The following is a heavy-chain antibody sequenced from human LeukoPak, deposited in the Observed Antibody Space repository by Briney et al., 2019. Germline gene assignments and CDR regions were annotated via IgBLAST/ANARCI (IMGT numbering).Heavy chain of an antibody. CDR3: ARGSLYSGSFYDS. Sequence: SETLSLTCTVSGASISRHYWSWIRQPPGKGLEWIGYLYYNGSPNSNPSLRSRVTTSLDMTKNQFSLNLTSVTAADTAVYYCARGSLYSGSFYDSWGQGTLVTVSS. CDR1: GASISRHY. V-gene: IGHV4-59*11. D-gene: IGHD5/OR15-5a*01. J-gene: IGHJ5*02. CDR2: LYYNGSP.